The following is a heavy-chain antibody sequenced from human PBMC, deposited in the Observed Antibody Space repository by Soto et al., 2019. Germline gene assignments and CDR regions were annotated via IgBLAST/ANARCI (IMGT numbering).Heavy chain of an antibody. CDR3: VGPVEMTIIHPFDY. D-gene: IGHD4-17*01. CDR1: GGTFSSYA. V-gene: IGHV1-69*12. Sequence: QVQLVQSGAEVKKPGSSVKVSCKASGGTFSSYAISWVRQAPGQGLEWMGGIIPIFGTANYAQKFQGSVTITADESTSTAYMELSSLRSEDAAVYYCVGPVEMTIIHPFDYWGQGTLVTVSS. J-gene: IGHJ4*02. CDR2: IIPIFGTA.